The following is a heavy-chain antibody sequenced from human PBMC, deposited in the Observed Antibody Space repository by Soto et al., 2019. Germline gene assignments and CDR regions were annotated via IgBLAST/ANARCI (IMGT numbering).Heavy chain of an antibody. J-gene: IGHJ4*02. CDR1: GGSFNGYY. Sequence: QVQLQQWGSGLLRPSETLSLTCGVHGGSFNGYYWTWIRQAPGKGLDWIGEINHSKITNYNPSLKNRVTISLDTSTTQISLDLPAVPPAHTAVYYCARTWRWSGFYCWYPRGFDFGCPGTLVTVSS. CDR3: ARTWRWSGFYCWYPRGFDF. V-gene: IGHV4-34*02. CDR2: INHSKIT. D-gene: IGHD3-3*01.